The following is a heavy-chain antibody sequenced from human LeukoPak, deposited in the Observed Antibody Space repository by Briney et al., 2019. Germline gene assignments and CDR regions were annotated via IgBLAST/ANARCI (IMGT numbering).Heavy chain of an antibody. J-gene: IGHJ4*02. CDR3: AKSNITMIVVVTPQDY. CDR2: ISGSGGST. CDR1: GFTFSSYA. V-gene: IGHV3-23*01. D-gene: IGHD3-22*01. Sequence: GGSLRLSCAASGFTFSSYAMSWVRQAPGKGLEWVSAISGSGGSTYYADSVKGRFTISRDNSKNTLYLQMNSLRAEDTAVYYCAKSNITMIVVVTPQDYWGQGTLVTVSS.